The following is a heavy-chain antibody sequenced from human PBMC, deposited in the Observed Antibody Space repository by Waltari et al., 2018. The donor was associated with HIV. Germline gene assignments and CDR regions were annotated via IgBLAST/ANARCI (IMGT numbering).Heavy chain of an antibody. J-gene: IGHJ5*01. Sequence: EVRLVQSGAQVKRPGDFLKISCKTSGYTFTNYWVRWVGQAAGEGLEWIGVSNPLTERVQYNPSFHGRGGISVDGSSRTTYWEGRSLTELDTGIYFCARRPDYGGDWFDSWGQGTLVNV. CDR2: SNPLTERV. CDR1: GYTFTNYW. V-gene: IGHV5-51*03. D-gene: IGHD3-10*01. CDR3: ARRPDYGGDWFDS.